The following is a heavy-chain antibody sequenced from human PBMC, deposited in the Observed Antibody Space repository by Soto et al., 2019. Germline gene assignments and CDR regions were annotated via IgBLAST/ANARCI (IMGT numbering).Heavy chain of an antibody. V-gene: IGHV3-33*01. D-gene: IGHD3-16*01. CDR1: GFTFSSYG. CDR2: IWYDGSNK. J-gene: IGHJ6*01. Sequence: QVQLVESGGGVVQPGRSLRLSCAASGFTFSSYGMHWVRQAPGKGLEWVAVIWYDGSNKYYADSVKGRFTISRDNSKNTLDLHMNSLRAEDTAVYYCARDESSSGGEYYYYGMDVWGQGTTVTVSS. CDR3: ARDESSSGGEYYYYGMDV.